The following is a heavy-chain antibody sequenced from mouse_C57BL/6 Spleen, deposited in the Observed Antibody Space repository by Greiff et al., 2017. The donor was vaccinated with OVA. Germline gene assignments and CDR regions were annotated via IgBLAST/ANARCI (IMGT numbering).Heavy chain of an antibody. J-gene: IGHJ1*03. V-gene: IGHV1-69*01. CDR2: IDPSDSYT. D-gene: IGHD4-1*01. Sequence: MPGQGLERFGEIDPSDSYTNYNQKFKCKSTLTVDKSSSTSYMQPSSLTTEDSSVYYCARNWDHWYFGVWGTRTTVTVSS. CDR3: ARNWDHWYFGV.